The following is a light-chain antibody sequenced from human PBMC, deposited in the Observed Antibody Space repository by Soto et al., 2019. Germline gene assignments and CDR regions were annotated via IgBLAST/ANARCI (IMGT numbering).Light chain of an antibody. CDR2: CDN. J-gene: IGLJ2*01. V-gene: IGLV1-44*01. Sequence: QSVLTQPPSASGTPGQRVTISCSGSNSNIGLNTVNWYQQLQGTTPKLLIYCDNQRPSGVADRFSGSKSATSAALAISGLQPGDEADYYCAAWDGSLHGPVFGGGTKVTVL. CDR3: AAWDGSLHGPV. CDR1: NSNIGLNT.